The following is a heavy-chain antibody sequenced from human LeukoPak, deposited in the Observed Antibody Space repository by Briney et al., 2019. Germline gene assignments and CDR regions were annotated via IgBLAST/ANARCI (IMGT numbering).Heavy chain of an antibody. CDR2: IDPSDSYT. D-gene: IGHD4-17*01. CDR3: ARRTVYGDYTFDY. V-gene: IGHV5-10-1*01. CDR1: GYSFTSYW. Sequence: GESLRISCKGSGYSFTSYWISWGRQMPGKGLGGMGRIDPSDSYTNYSPSFQGHVTISADKSISTAYLQWSSLKASDTAMYYCARRTVYGDYTFDYWGQGTLVTVSS. J-gene: IGHJ4*02.